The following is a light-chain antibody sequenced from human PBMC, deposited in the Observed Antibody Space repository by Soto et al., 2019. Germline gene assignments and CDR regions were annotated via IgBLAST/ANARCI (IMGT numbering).Light chain of an antibody. Sequence: EIVMTQSPATLSVSPGERATLSCRASQSIRINVGWYQQRPGQAPRLLIYGASTRATGIPARFSGSGSGTEFTLTISSLDSXXXXXXXXXXXXSWRQITFGQGTRLEIK. CDR2: GAS. V-gene: IGKV3-15*01. J-gene: IGKJ5*01. CDR3: XXXXSWRQIT. CDR1: QSIRIN.